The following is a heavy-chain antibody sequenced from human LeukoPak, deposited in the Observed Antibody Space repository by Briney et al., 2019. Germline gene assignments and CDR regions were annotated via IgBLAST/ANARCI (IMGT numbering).Heavy chain of an antibody. V-gene: IGHV3-43*02. J-gene: IGHJ1*01. CDR3: AKDIRNDTPAEYFQH. D-gene: IGHD3-22*01. CDR1: GFTFSSYA. Sequence: GGSLRLSCAASGFTFSSYAMSWVRQAPGKGLEWVSLISGDGGSTYYADSVKGRFTISRDNSKNSLYLQMNSLRTEDTALYYCAKDIRNDTPAEYFQHWGQGTLVTVSS. CDR2: ISGDGGST.